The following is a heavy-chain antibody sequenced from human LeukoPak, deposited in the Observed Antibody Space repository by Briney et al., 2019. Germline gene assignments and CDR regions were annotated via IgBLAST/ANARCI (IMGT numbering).Heavy chain of an antibody. V-gene: IGHV1-2*02. D-gene: IGHD6-13*01. CDR2: INPNSGGT. CDR3: ARESSLGAAAGTYFDY. CDR1: GYTFTSYG. Sequence: ASVKVSCKASGYTFTSYGISWVRQAPGQGLEWMGWINPNSGGTNCAQKFQGRVTMTRATSISTAYMELSRLRSDDTAVYYCARESSLGAAAGTYFDYWGQGTLVTVSS. J-gene: IGHJ4*02.